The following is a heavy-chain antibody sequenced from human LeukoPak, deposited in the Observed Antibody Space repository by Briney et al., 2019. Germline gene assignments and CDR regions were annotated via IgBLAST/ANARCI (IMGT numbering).Heavy chain of an antibody. D-gene: IGHD5-24*01. Sequence: SETLSPTCTVSGGSISSSSYYWGWIPQPPGKGLERIGRIYYSGSTYYNPSLKSRVAISVDTSKNQFSLKLSSVTAADTAVYYRARRRWLQFSGTSWFDPWGQGTLVTVSS. CDR1: GGSISSSSYY. V-gene: IGHV4-39*01. CDR3: ARRRWLQFSGTSWFDP. J-gene: IGHJ5*02. CDR2: IYYSGST.